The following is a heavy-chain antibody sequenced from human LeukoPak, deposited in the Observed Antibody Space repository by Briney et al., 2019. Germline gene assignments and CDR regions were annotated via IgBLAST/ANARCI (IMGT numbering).Heavy chain of an antibody. D-gene: IGHD7-27*01. V-gene: IGHV3-53*01. CDR1: EFSVSNNY. CDR3: GTGTNWGY. Sequence: PGGSLRLSCAATEFSVSNNYMTWVRQAPGKGLEWVSTIYSTGDTSYADSVKGRFTISRVNSKNTLYLQMGSLRADDTAVYYCGTGTNWGYWRQGTLVTVSS. CDR2: IYSTGDT. J-gene: IGHJ4*02.